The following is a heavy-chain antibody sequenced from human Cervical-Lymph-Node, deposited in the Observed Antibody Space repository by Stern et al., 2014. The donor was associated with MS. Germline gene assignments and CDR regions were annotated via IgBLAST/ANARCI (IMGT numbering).Heavy chain of an antibody. V-gene: IGHV4-30-4*01. J-gene: IGHJ4*02. D-gene: IGHD3-22*01. Sequence: VQLVESGPGLVKPSQTLSLTCTVSGGSISSGDYHWIRQPPGKGLEWIGCIYHSGSPYYNPSLKSRVALSLDTSKNQFSLKLSSVTAADTAVYYCARGGGPPITMMDLPDSWGQGTLVTVSS. CDR1: GGSISSGDYH. CDR3: ARGGGPPITMMDLPDS. CDR2: IYHSGSP.